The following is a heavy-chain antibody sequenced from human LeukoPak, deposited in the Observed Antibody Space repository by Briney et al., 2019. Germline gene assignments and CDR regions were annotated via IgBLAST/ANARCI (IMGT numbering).Heavy chain of an antibody. CDR1: GFTFSRYA. V-gene: IGHV3-30-3*01. CDR2: ISYDGSNK. D-gene: IGHD3-22*01. J-gene: IGHJ4*02. Sequence: GGSLRLSCAASGFTFSRYAMHWVRQAPGKGLEWVAIISYDGSNKYYADSVKARFTISRDNSKNTLYLQMNSLRVEDTAMYYCARGADYYDTSRYQYYFDYWGQGTLVTVSS. CDR3: ARGADYYDTSRYQYYFDY.